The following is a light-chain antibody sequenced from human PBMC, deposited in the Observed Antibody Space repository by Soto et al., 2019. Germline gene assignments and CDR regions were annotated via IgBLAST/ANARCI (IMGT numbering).Light chain of an antibody. CDR2: GAS. Sequence: ENGLTQSPATLSVSPGERATLSCRTSQIIGTNLAWYQQRPGQAPRLLIYGASSRATGIPDRFSGSGSGTDFTLTISRLEPEDFSVYYCHQYGTAPLTFGPGTKVDI. J-gene: IGKJ3*01. CDR1: QIIGTN. V-gene: IGKV3-20*01. CDR3: HQYGTAPLT.